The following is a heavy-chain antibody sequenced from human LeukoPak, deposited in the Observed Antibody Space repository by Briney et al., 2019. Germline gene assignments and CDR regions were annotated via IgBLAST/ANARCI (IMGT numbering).Heavy chain of an antibody. CDR1: GGSISSHY. J-gene: IGHJ5*02. V-gene: IGHV4-59*11. CDR2: IYYSGST. D-gene: IGHD3-10*01. Sequence: SETLSLTCTVSGGSISSHYWSWIRQPPGKGLEWIGYIYYSGSTNYNPSLKSRVTISVDTSKNQFSLKLSSVTAADTAVYYCARDAGELWFGELYHHWFDPWGQGTLVTVSS. CDR3: ARDAGELWFGELYHHWFDP.